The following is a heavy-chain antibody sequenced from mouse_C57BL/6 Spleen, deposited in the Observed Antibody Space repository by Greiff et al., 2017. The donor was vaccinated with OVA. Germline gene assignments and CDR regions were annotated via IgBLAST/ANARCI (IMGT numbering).Heavy chain of an antibody. J-gene: IGHJ1*03. Sequence: QVQLQQPGAELVKPGASVKLSCKASGYTFTSYWMHWVKQRPGQGLEWIGMIHPNSGSTNSNEKFKSKATLTVDKSSSTAYMQLSSLTAEDSAVYYCAIITTVPYFDVWGTGTTVTVSS. D-gene: IGHD1-1*01. CDR1: GYTFTSYW. CDR2: IHPNSGST. CDR3: AIITTVPYFDV. V-gene: IGHV1-64*01.